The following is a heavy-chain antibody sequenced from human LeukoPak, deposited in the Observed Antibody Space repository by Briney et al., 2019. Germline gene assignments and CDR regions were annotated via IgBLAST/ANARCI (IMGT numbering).Heavy chain of an antibody. Sequence: ASVKVSCKVSGNTFNSEGISWVRQAPGQGLEWMGWISAYNGDPDYALKFQGRVTMTTDTSTSTSYMELWSLRSDDTAVYYCASHAIGYSVFGGIKGGMDVWGQGTTVTVSS. CDR3: ASHAIGYSVFGGIKGGMDV. CDR2: ISAYNGDP. V-gene: IGHV1-18*01. J-gene: IGHJ6*02. D-gene: IGHD5/OR15-5a*01. CDR1: GNTFNSEG.